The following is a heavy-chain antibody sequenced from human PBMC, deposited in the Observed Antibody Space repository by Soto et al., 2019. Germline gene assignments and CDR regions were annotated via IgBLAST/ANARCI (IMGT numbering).Heavy chain of an antibody. CDR1: GGPISYYY. V-gene: IGHV4-59*01. CDR2: IYYSGNT. CDR3: VRGGYVHAFDY. D-gene: IGHD5-12*01. J-gene: IGHJ4*02. Sequence: NPSETLSLTCTVSGGPISYYYWGWIRQPPGKGLEWIGSIYYSGNTHYNPSLKSRVTISVDTSMNQFSLNLDSVTAVDSAVYYCVRGGYVHAFDYWGQGALVTVSS.